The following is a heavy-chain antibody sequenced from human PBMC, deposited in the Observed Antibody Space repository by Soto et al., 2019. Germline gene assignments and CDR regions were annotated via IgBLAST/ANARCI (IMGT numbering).Heavy chain of an antibody. Sequence: GGTLSLSCAASGFTFSSYSMNWVRQAPGKGLEWVSYISSSSSTIYYAQKFQGRVIMTRDTSTSTVYMELSSLRSEDTAVYYCAGPKDNYYYYYYMDVWGKGTTVTVSS. CDR3: AGPKDNYYYYYYMDV. CDR1: GFTFSSYS. CDR2: ISSSSSTI. V-gene: IGHV3-48*01. J-gene: IGHJ6*03.